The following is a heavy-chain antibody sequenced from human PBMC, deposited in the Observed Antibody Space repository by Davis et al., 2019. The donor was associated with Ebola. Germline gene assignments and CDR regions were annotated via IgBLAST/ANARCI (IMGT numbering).Heavy chain of an antibody. CDR1: GGSFSGYY. CDR3: ARGYGDYPPY. J-gene: IGHJ4*02. D-gene: IGHD4-17*01. Sequence: PGGSLRLSCAVYGGSFSGYYWSWIRQPPGKGLEWIGEINHSGSTNYNPSLKSRVTISVDTSKNQFSLKLSSVTAADTAVYYCARGYGDYPPYWGQGTLVTVSS. CDR2: INHSGST. V-gene: IGHV4-34*01.